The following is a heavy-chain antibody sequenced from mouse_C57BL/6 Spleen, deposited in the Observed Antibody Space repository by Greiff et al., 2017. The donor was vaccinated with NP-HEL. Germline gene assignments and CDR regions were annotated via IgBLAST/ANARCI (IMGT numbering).Heavy chain of an antibody. CDR1: GFTFSSYG. CDR2: ISSGGSYT. CDR3: ARHPLFDY. J-gene: IGHJ2*01. D-gene: IGHD6-1*01. Sequence: EVQGVESGGDLVKPGGSLKLSCAASGFTFSSYGMSWVRQTPDKRLEWVATISSGGSYTYYPDSVKGRFTISRDNAKNTLYLQMSSLKSEDTAMYYCARHPLFDYWGQGTTLTVSS. V-gene: IGHV5-6*01.